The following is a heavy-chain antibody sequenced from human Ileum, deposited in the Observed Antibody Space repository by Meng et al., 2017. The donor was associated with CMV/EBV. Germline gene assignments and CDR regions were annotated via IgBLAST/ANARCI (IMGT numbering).Heavy chain of an antibody. CDR1: VFTFRTFS. J-gene: IGHJ4*02. V-gene: IGHV3-30*04. Sequence: VFTFRTFSIHWVRQAPGKGLEWVAVISYDGSIQFYADSMKGRFTISRDNSKSTLYLQMNSLRVEDTAVYFCAILNSGTYGARGYFDYWGQGALVTVSS. CDR3: AILNSGTYGARGYFDY. CDR2: ISYDGSIQ. D-gene: IGHD1-26*01.